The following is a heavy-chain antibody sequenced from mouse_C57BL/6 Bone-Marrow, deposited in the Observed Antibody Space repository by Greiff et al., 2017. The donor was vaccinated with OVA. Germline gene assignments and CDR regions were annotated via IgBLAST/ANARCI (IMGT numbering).Heavy chain of an antibody. D-gene: IGHD1-1*01. CDR3: ARRYYGSSYYFDY. Sequence: EVQGVESGGGLVQPGGSLKLSCAASGFTFSDYYMYWVRQTPEKRLEWVAYISNGGGSTYYPDTVKGRFTISRDNPKNTLYLQMSRLKSEDTAMYYCARRYYGSSYYFDYWGQGTTLTVSS. J-gene: IGHJ2*01. CDR1: GFTFSDYY. CDR2: ISNGGGST. V-gene: IGHV5-12*01.